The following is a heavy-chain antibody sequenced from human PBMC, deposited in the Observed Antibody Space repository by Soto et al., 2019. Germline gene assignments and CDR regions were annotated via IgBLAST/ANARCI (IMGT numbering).Heavy chain of an antibody. J-gene: IGHJ4*02. CDR1: GFPFSNYD. V-gene: IGHV3-13*01. D-gene: IGHD2-21*01. CDR3: ARVRDSGLYYFDY. CDR2: ISTAGNT. Sequence: GSLSLSCAASGFPFSNYDMHWVLQATGKGLEWVSTISTAGNTYSPGSVKGRFTISRENAKNYLHLHMNTLRVDDTAVYYGARVRDSGLYYFDYWGRGTLFTVS.